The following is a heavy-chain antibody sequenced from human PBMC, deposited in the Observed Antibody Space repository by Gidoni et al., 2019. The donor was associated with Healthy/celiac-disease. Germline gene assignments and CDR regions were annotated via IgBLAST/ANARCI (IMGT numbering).Heavy chain of an antibody. CDR2: ISGSGGST. V-gene: IGHV3-23*01. CDR3: AKAESGGEYCSGGSCYSSLSSDAFDI. CDR1: GFTFSSYA. D-gene: IGHD2-15*01. J-gene: IGHJ3*02. Sequence: EVQLLESGGGLVQPGGSLRLSCAASGFTFSSYAMSWVRQAPGKGLEWVSAISGSGGSTYYADSVKGRFTISRDNSKNTLYLQMNSLRAEDTAVYYCAKAESGGEYCSGGSCYSSLSSDAFDIWGQGTMVTVSS.